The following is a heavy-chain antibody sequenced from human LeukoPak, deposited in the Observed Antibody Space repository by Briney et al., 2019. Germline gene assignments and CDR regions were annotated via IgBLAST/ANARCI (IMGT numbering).Heavy chain of an antibody. CDR3: ARDLSWGWEDY. D-gene: IGHD7-27*01. V-gene: IGHV3-11*01. Sequence: GGSLRLSCAASGFTFSDYYMSWIRQAPGKGLEWVSYISSSGSTIYYADSVKGRFTISRDNAKSSLYLQMNSLRAEDTAVYYCARDLSWGWEDYWGQGTLVTVSS. CDR2: ISSSGSTI. J-gene: IGHJ4*02. CDR1: GFTFSDYY.